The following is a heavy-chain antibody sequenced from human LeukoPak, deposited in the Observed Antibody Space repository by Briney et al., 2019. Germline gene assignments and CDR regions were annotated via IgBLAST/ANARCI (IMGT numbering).Heavy chain of an antibody. Sequence: GRSLILSCAASGFSFSSYGMHWVRQAPGKGLEWVAVIGYDGSNKYYADSVKGRFTISRDNSKNTLCLQMNSLRTEDTAVYFCAKEIYYDSSAFFDYWGQGTLVTVSS. J-gene: IGHJ4*02. CDR3: AKEIYYDSSAFFDY. D-gene: IGHD3-22*01. V-gene: IGHV3-30*18. CDR1: GFSFSSYG. CDR2: IGYDGSNK.